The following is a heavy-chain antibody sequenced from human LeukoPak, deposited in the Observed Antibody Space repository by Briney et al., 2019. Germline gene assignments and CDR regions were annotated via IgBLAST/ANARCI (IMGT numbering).Heavy chain of an antibody. CDR3: ARVDYYGSGTEAGDDY. Sequence: PGGSLRLSCAASGFTVSSNFMSWVRQAPGKGLEWVSVIYSGGSTYYADSVKGRFTISRDNSKNTLYLQMNSLRAEDTAVYYCARVDYYGSGTEAGDDYWGQGTLVTVSS. CDR2: IYSGGST. V-gene: IGHV3-66*01. J-gene: IGHJ4*02. D-gene: IGHD3-10*01. CDR1: GFTVSSNF.